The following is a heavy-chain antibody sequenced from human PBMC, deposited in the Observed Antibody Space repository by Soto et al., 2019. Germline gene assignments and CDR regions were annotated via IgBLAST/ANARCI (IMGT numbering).Heavy chain of an antibody. CDR3: ASKVVVAAQSGLFDY. CDR1: GGSISSSSYY. Sequence: QLQLQESGPGLVKPSETLSLTCTVSGGSISSSSYYWGWIRQPPGKGLEWIGSIYYSGSTYYNPSLKSRVTISVDTSKNQFSLKLSSVTAADTAVYYCASKVVVAAQSGLFDYWGQGTLVTVSS. V-gene: IGHV4-39*01. D-gene: IGHD2-15*01. CDR2: IYYSGST. J-gene: IGHJ4*02.